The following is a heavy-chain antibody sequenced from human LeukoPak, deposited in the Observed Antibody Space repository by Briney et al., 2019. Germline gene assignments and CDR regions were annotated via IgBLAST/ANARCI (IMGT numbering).Heavy chain of an antibody. CDR3: ARTTVTFDY. Sequence: PGGSLRLSCTASGFSFSGHWMHWARQLPGKGLVWVSRISPTGSTTSYADSVKGRFTVSRDNAKNTLYLQVNNLRAEDTAVYYCARTTVTFDYWGQGTLVTVSS. CDR2: ISPTGSTT. V-gene: IGHV3-74*01. CDR1: GFSFSGHW. J-gene: IGHJ4*02. D-gene: IGHD4-17*01.